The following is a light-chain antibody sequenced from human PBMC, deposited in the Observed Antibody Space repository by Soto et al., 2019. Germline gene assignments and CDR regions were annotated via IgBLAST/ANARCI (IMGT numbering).Light chain of an antibody. Sequence: QSALTQPASVSGSPGQSIAISCTGSNGDVGGYKYDSWYQQHPGKAPKLLIFGVSNRPSGVSNRFSGSKSGNTASLTISGLQAEDEADYYCSSYKGSSTVFGGGTKLTVL. CDR2: GVS. V-gene: IGLV2-14*03. CDR1: NGDVGGYKY. J-gene: IGLJ3*02. CDR3: SSYKGSSTV.